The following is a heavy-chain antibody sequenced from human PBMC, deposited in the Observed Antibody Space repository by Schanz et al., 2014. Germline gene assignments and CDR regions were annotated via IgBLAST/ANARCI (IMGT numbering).Heavy chain of an antibody. Sequence: QVQLVESGGGVVQPGRSLRLSCAASGFTFSNHGMHWVRQSPGKGLEWVAVISYDGVNTYYADSVKGRFTISRDNSKNTLYLQMNSLRAEDTAVYYCARGREVVAKIFDVWGQGTMVTVSS. CDR1: GFTFSNHG. V-gene: IGHV3-30*19. CDR3: ARGREVVAKIFDV. D-gene: IGHD3-22*01. J-gene: IGHJ3*01. CDR2: ISYDGVNT.